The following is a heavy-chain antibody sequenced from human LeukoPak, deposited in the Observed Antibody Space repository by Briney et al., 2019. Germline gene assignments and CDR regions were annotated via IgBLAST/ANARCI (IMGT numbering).Heavy chain of an antibody. J-gene: IGHJ5*02. CDR3: AKVVVWSGYNVDH. CDR2: IKHDGSDK. CDR1: GFTFSSYW. Sequence: GGSLRLSCAASGFTFSSYWMSWVRQAPGKGLEWVANIKHDGSDKYYVDSVKGRFTISRDNSKNSLYLQMNSLRAEDTAVYYCAKVVVWSGYNVDHWGQGTLVTVSS. D-gene: IGHD3-3*01. V-gene: IGHV3-7*01.